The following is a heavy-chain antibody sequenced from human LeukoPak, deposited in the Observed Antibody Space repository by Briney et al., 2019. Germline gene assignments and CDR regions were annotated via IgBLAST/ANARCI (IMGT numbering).Heavy chain of an antibody. CDR1: GYTFTSHY. CDR2: INPTGGST. J-gene: IGHJ5*02. D-gene: IGHD1-26*01. Sequence: GASVKVSCKASGYTFTSHYMRWVRQAPGQGLEWMGLINPTGGSTGYAQKFQGRVTMTRDMSTSTDYMELSSLRSEDTAIYYCARDNSVGDNAWWFDPWGQGTLVTVSS. CDR3: ARDNSVGDNAWWFDP. V-gene: IGHV1-46*01.